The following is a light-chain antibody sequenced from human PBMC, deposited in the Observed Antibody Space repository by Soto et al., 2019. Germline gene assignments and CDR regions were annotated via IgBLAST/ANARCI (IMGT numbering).Light chain of an antibody. CDR1: QGISSY. CDR3: QQFNSVPYN. CDR2: SAS. Sequence: DVQMTQSPSYLSASVGDSVTITCRASQGISSYLAWYQQKPGRVPKLLIYSASTLHSGVPSRFSGSGSGTAFPLTISSLQPEDVATYSCQQFNSVPYNFGPGTKVDIK. J-gene: IGKJ3*01. V-gene: IGKV1-27*01.